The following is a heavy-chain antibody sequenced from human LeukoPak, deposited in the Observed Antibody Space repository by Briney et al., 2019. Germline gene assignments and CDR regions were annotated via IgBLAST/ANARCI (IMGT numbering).Heavy chain of an antibody. CDR3: ANDDSSGYYHDH. D-gene: IGHD3-22*01. J-gene: IGHJ5*02. V-gene: IGHV3-23*01. Sequence: GGSLRLSCVGSGFRFSNYAMNWVRQAPGKGLQWVSALSRSGSRTFCADSVKGRFTISRDNSKNTLYLQMDSLRAEDTAIYYCANDDSSGYYHDHWGQGTLVTVSS. CDR1: GFRFSNYA. CDR2: LSRSGSRT.